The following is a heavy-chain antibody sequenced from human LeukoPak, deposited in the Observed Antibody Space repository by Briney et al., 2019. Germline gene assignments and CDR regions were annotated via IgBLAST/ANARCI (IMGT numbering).Heavy chain of an antibody. J-gene: IGHJ5*02. D-gene: IGHD3-16*01. Sequence: SETLSLTCTVSGGSISSFYWSWIRQPPGKGLEWIGSIYTSGTTNSNPSLKSRVTISVDTSKNHFSLKLSSVTAADTAVYYCARQFEGGVDWFDPWGQGTLVTVSS. CDR1: GGSISSFY. CDR3: ARQFEGGVDWFDP. CDR2: IYTSGTT. V-gene: IGHV4-4*09.